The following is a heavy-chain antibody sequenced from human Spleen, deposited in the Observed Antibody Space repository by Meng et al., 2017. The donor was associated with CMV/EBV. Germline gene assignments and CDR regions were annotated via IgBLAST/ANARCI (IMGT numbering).Heavy chain of an antibody. CDR3: AKDRNWYFDY. J-gene: IGHJ4*02. CDR2: IRYDGSNK. CDR1: GFTFSSYG. V-gene: IGHV3-30*02. Sequence: QGELVESGGCVVPPGGSLRLSCAASGFTFSSYGMHWVRQAPGKGLEWVAFIRYDGSNKYYADSVKGRFTISRDNSKNTLYLQMNSLRAEDTAVYYCAKDRNWYFDYWGQGTLVTVSS.